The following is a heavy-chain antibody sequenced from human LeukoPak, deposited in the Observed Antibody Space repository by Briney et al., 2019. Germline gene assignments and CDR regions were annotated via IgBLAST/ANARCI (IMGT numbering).Heavy chain of an antibody. CDR1: GGSISSGSYY. CDR3: ARALRYYDILTS. D-gene: IGHD3-9*01. Sequence: SETLSLTCTVSGGSISSGSYYWSWIRQPAGKGLEWIGRIYTSGSTNYNPSLKSRVTISVDTSKNQFSLKLSSVTAADTAVYYCARALRYYDILTSWGQGTLVTVSS. J-gene: IGHJ5*02. CDR2: IYTSGST. V-gene: IGHV4-61*02.